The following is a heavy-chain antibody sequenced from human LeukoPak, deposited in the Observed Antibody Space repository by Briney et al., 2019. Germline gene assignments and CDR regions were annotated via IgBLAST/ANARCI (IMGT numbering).Heavy chain of an antibody. CDR2: IWYDGSNK. V-gene: IGHV3-33*08. J-gene: IGHJ4*02. CDR3: ARDWGSGNSYYFDY. Sequence: GGSLRLSCAASGFTFSDYYMSWIRQAPGKGLEWVAVIWYDGSNKYYADSVKGRFTISRDNSKNTLYLQMDSLRAEDTAVYYCARDWGSGNSYYFDYWGQGTLVTVSS. D-gene: IGHD3-10*01. CDR1: GFTFSDYY.